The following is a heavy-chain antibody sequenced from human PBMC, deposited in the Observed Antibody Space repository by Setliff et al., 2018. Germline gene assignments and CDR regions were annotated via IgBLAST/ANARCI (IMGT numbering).Heavy chain of an antibody. J-gene: IGHJ4*02. D-gene: IGHD2-21*02. V-gene: IGHV3-21*01. CDR2: ISGRSDYI. CDR1: GCAFTSST. CDR3: VRGLHYLPVGDS. Sequence: LKISCAASGCAFTSSTMNWVRQSPGKSLEWVSSISGRSDYINNIDSVEGRFTVSRDNAYNSLSLQMSSLTAEDTGVYYCVRGLHYLPVGDSWGQGTLVTVSS.